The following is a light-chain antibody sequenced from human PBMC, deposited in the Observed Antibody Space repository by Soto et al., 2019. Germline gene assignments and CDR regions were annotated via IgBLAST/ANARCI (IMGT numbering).Light chain of an antibody. CDR1: QSVSSN. J-gene: IGKJ5*01. CDR2: GAS. Sequence: IPVTQSPTPLSGSRGERATLSGRGSQSVSSNLAWYQQTPGQAPSLLIYGASTRATGIPVRFSGSGFGTDFTLTISSLQSEDFAVYYCQQYKNWPLFGQGTRLEIK. CDR3: QQYKNWPL. V-gene: IGKV3-15*01.